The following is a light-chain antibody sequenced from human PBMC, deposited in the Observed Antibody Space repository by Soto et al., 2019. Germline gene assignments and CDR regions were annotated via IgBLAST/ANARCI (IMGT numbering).Light chain of an antibody. CDR1: ESVSSK. V-gene: IGKV3-15*01. CDR2: GAS. CDR3: QQYNNWPGT. J-gene: IGKJ1*01. Sequence: EIVLTQSPGTLSVSPGERATLYCRASESVSSKLAWYQQKPGQAPRLLFYGASTGATGIPARFSGSGSETEFTLSISSLQSEDFAVYYCQQYNNWPGTFGQGTKVEIK.